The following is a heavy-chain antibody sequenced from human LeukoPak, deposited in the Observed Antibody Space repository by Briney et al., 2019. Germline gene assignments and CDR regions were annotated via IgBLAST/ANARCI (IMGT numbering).Heavy chain of an antibody. CDR2: INQSGNT. V-gene: IGHV4-34*01. D-gene: IGHD6-6*01. Sequence: SETLSLTCAVYGGFFSGYYWSFIRQPPGKGLEWVGEINQSGNTNYNPSLKSRVTISALTSKSQFSLRLTSMTAADTAVYYCARAPILASRPGDAFDLWGRGTMVTVSS. CDR3: ARAPILASRPGDAFDL. J-gene: IGHJ3*01. CDR1: GGFFSGYY.